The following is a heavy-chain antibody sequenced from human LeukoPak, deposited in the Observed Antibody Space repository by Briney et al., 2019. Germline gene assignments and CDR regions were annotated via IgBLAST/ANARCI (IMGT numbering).Heavy chain of an antibody. V-gene: IGHV1-69*13. J-gene: IGHJ4*02. CDR2: IIPIFGTA. D-gene: IGHD6-19*01. CDR3: ATRGSSGWYYFDY. Sequence: SVKVSCKASGGTFSSYAISWVRRAPGQGLEWMGGIIPIFGTANYAQKFQGRVTITADESTSTAYMELSSLRSEDTAVYYCATRGSSGWYYFDYWGQGTLVTVSS. CDR1: GGTFSSYA.